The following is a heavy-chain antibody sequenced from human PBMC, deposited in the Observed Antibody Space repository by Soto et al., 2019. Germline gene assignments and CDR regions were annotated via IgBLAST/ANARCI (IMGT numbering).Heavy chain of an antibody. J-gene: IGHJ4*02. V-gene: IGHV3-48*01. CDR3: ATEAVVAATPWVRFDY. D-gene: IGHD2-15*01. CDR1: GFTFSSYS. CDR2: ISSSSSTI. Sequence: GGSLRLSCAASGFTFSSYSMNWVRQAPGKGLEWVSYISSSSSTIYYADSVKGRFTISRDDAKNSLYLQMNSLRAEDTAVYYCATEAVVAATPWVRFDYWGQGTLVTVSS.